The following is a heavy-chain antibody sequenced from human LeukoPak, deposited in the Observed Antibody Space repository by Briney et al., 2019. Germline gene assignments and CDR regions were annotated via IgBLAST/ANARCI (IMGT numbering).Heavy chain of an antibody. Sequence: GGSLRLSCAASGFSFRSYEMNWVRQASGKGLEWLSYISDSGRTIYYADSVKGRFTISRDNVKNSLYLQMNSLRAEDTAVYYCARGYGDYTTGMDVWGQGITVTVSS. V-gene: IGHV3-48*03. CDR2: ISDSGRTI. J-gene: IGHJ6*02. CDR3: ARGYGDYTTGMDV. D-gene: IGHD4-17*01. CDR1: GFSFRSYE.